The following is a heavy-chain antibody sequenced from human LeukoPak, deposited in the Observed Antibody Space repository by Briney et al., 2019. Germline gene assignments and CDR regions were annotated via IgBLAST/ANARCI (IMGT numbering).Heavy chain of an antibody. CDR1: GGSISSYY. J-gene: IGHJ4*02. CDR3: AKAGFGELFDY. Sequence: SETLSLTCTVSGGSISSYYWSWIRQPPGKGLKWIGYIYYSGSTNYNPSLKSRVTISVDTSKNQFSLKLSSVTAADTAVYYCAKAGFGELFDYWGQGTLVTVSS. D-gene: IGHD3-10*01. V-gene: IGHV4-59*01. CDR2: IYYSGST.